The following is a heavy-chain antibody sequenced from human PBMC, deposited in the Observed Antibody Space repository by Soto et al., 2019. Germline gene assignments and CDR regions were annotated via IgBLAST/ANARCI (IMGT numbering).Heavy chain of an antibody. D-gene: IGHD6-13*01. CDR2: ISSSSSYT. Sequence: GSLRLSCAASGFTFSDYYMSWIRQAPGKGLEWVSYISSSSSYTNYADSVKGRFTISRDNAKNSLYLQMNSLRAEDTAVYYCARYSSSWPNYYYYYGMDVWGQGTTVTVSS. CDR1: GFTFSDYY. J-gene: IGHJ6*02. CDR3: ARYSSSWPNYYYYYGMDV. V-gene: IGHV3-11*06.